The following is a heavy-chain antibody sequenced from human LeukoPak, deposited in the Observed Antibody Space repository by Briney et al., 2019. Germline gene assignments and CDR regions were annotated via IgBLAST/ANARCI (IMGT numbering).Heavy chain of an antibody. CDR3: ARGLGDILTGYYYYGMDV. Sequence: SETLSLTCTVSGGSISSSSYYWSWIRQPPGKGLEWIGYIYYSGSTNYNPSLKSRVTISVDTSKNQFSLKLSSVTAADTAVYYCARGLGDILTGYYYYGMDVWGQGTTVTVSS. J-gene: IGHJ6*02. CDR1: GGSISSSSYY. CDR2: IYYSGST. D-gene: IGHD3-9*01. V-gene: IGHV4-61*01.